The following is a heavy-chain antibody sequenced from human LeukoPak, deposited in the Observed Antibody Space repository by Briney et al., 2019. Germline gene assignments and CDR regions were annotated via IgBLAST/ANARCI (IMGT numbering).Heavy chain of an antibody. D-gene: IGHD1-26*01. J-gene: IGHJ3*02. CDR3: ARDSGYAFDI. V-gene: IGHV3-21*01. CDR1: GFTFSAYN. CDR2: ITTSSSYM. Sequence: PGGSLRLSCAASGFTFSAYNMNWVRRTPGKGLEWVSSITTSSSYMFYADSVRGRFTISRDNAENSLYLQMNSLRAEDTAVYYCARDSGYAFDIWGQGTMVTVSS.